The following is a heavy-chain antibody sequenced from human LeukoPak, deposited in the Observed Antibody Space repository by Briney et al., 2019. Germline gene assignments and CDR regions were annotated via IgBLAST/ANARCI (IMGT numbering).Heavy chain of an antibody. V-gene: IGHV1-2*02. CDR2: INPNSGGT. Sequence: ASVKVSCKASGYTFTGYYMHWVRQATGQGLEWMGWINPNSGGTNYAQKFQGRVTMTRDTSISTAYMELSRLRSDDTAVYYCARDGGYCSGGSCYSMGVEYWGQGTLVTVSS. J-gene: IGHJ4*02. D-gene: IGHD2-15*01. CDR3: ARDGGYCSGGSCYSMGVEY. CDR1: GYTFTGYY.